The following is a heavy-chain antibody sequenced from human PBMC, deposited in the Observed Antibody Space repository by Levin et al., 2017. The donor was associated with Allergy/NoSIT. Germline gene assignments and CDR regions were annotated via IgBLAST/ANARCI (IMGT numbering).Heavy chain of an antibody. V-gene: IGHV3-7*01. D-gene: IGHD1-26*01. CDR3: ARIDTNGRGLGY. CDR2: IKQDGSEK. J-gene: IGHJ4*02. CDR1: GFSFSTYW. Sequence: GESLKISCAASGFSFSTYWMSWVRQAPGKGLEWVANIKQDGSEKYYVDSMKGRFTISRDNAKNSLYLEMNSLRAEDTAVYYCARIDTNGRGLGYWGQGTLITVSS.